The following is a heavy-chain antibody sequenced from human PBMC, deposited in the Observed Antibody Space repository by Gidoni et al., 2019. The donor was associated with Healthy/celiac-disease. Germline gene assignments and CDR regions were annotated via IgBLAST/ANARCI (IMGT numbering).Heavy chain of an antibody. CDR1: GFTFSSYD. V-gene: IGHV3-13*05. D-gene: IGHD3-22*01. J-gene: IGHJ2*01. Sequence: EVQLVESGGGLVQPGGSLRLSCAASGFTFSSYDMHWVRQATGKGLEWVSAIGTAGDPYYPGSVKGRFTISRENAKNSLYLQMNSLRAGDTAVYYCARGGFDYYDSSGYPWYFDLWGRGTLVTVSS. CDR3: ARGGFDYYDSSGYPWYFDL. CDR2: IGTAGDP.